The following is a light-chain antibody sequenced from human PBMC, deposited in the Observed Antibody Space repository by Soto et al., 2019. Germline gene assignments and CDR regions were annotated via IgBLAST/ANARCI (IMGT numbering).Light chain of an antibody. CDR3: QQRSNWPPVT. CDR2: DAS. J-gene: IGKJ4*01. V-gene: IGKV3-11*01. CDR1: QSVSSY. Sequence: EIVLTQSPATLSLSPGERATLSFRASQSVSSYLAWYQQKPGQAPRLLIYDASNRATGIPARFSGSGSGTDFTLTLSSLEPEDFGVYYCQQRSNWPPVTFGGGTKVDIK.